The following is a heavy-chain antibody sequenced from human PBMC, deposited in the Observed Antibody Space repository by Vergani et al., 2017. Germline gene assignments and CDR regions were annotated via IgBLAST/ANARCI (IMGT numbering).Heavy chain of an antibody. CDR3: ARAGVTFFDY. CDR1: GFTFSSYG. J-gene: IGHJ4*02. Sequence: QVQLVESGGGVVQPGRSLRLSCAASGFTFSSYGMHWVRQAPGKGLEWVAVIWYDGSNKYYADSVKGRFTISRDNSKNTLYLQMNSLRAEYTAVYYCARAGVTFFDYWGQGTLVTVSS. D-gene: IGHD2-21*02. CDR2: IWYDGSNK. V-gene: IGHV3-33*01.